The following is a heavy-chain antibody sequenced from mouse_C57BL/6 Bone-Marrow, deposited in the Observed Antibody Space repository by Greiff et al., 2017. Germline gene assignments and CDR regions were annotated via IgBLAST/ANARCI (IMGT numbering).Heavy chain of an antibody. V-gene: IGHV1-54*01. CDR2: INPGSGGT. J-gene: IGHJ1*03. Sequence: VQLQQSGAELVRPGTSVKVSCKASGYAFTNYLIEWVKQRPGQGLEWIGVINPGSGGTNYNEKFKGKATLTADKSSSTAYMQLSSLTSEDSAVYFCARVMYYYGSSYVDWYFDVWGTGTTVTVSS. CDR1: GYAFTNYL. CDR3: ARVMYYYGSSYVDWYFDV. D-gene: IGHD1-1*01.